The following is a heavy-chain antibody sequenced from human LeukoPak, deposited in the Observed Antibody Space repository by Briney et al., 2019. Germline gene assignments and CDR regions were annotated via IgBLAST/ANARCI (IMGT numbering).Heavy chain of an antibody. CDR1: VYTFTRYK. V-gene: IGHV1-46*01. CDR3: ARDSRNCAFDY. CDR2: INPPDESA. J-gene: IGHJ4*02. D-gene: IGHD1-7*01. Sequence: SVTVSCKPSVYTFTRYKMHWVGQAPGQGLEGVGIINPPDESATYAQTFQGRITVTRDTSTSTVYMELSSLRAEDTAVYYCARDSRNCAFDYWGQGSLVTVSS.